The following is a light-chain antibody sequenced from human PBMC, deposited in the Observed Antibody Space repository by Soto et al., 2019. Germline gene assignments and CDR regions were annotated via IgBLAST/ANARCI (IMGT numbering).Light chain of an antibody. V-gene: IGKV3-11*01. CDR3: QHRSDWPQLS. J-gene: IGKJ4*01. Sequence: EIVLTQSPATLSLSPGERATLSCKTSQGVGNYLAWYQHKPGQAPKLLIYDASNRATGIPARFSGSGSGTDFTLTISSLEPEDFAVSYCQHRSDWPQLSFGGGTKVEIK. CDR1: QGVGNY. CDR2: DAS.